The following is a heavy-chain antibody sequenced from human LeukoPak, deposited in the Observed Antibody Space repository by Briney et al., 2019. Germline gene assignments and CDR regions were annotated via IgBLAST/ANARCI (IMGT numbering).Heavy chain of an antibody. Sequence: ASVKVSCKASGYTFTGYYMHWVRQAPGQGLEWMGWINPNSGGTNYAQKFQGRVTMTRDTSISTAYMELSRLRSDDTAVYYCARDFGHCSNYGGVDYWGQGTLVTVSS. D-gene: IGHD4-11*01. CDR3: ARDFGHCSNYGGVDY. J-gene: IGHJ4*02. CDR2: INPNSGGT. V-gene: IGHV1-2*02. CDR1: GYTFTGYY.